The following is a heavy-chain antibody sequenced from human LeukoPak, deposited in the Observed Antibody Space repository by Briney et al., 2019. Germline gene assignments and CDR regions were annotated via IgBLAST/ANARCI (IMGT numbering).Heavy chain of an antibody. V-gene: IGHV3-30*04. CDR2: ISYDGSNK. CDR3: ARDPLYCSGGSCYSYNWFDP. Sequence: GGSLRLSCAASGFTFSSYAMHWVRQAPGKGLEWVAVISYDGSNKYYADSVKGRFTISRDNSKNTLYLQMNSLRAEDTAVYYCARDPLYCSGGSCYSYNWFDPWGQGTLVTVSS. CDR1: GFTFSSYA. J-gene: IGHJ5*02. D-gene: IGHD2-15*01.